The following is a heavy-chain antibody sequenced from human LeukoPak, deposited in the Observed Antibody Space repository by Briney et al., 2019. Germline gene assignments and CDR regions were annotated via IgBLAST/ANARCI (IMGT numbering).Heavy chain of an antibody. CDR1: GFTFSSYG. CDR3: AKDGTVPGQAGRTTTKKYFDY. D-gene: IGHD6-19*01. J-gene: IGHJ4*02. CDR2: IRYDGSNK. V-gene: IGHV3-30*02. Sequence: PGGSLRLSCAASGFTFSSYGTSWVRQAPGKGLEWVAFIRYDGSNKYYADSVKGRFTISRDNSKNTLYLQVNSLRTEDTAVYYCAKDGTVPGQAGRTTTKKYFDYWGQGTLVTVSS.